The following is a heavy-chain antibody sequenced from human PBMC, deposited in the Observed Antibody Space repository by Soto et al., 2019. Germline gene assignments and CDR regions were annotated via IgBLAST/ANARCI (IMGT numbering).Heavy chain of an antibody. CDR1: GYSFTSYW. D-gene: IGHD2-2*01. CDR2: IYPGDSDT. V-gene: IGHV5-51*01. J-gene: IGHJ6*02. CDR3: ARHWQYCSSTSCFYGMDV. Sequence: SLKVSCQSCGYSFTSYWIGWVRQMPGKGLEWMGIIYPGDSDTRYSPSFQGQVTISADKPISTAYLQWSSLKASDTAMYYCARHWQYCSSTSCFYGMDVWGQGTTVTVSS.